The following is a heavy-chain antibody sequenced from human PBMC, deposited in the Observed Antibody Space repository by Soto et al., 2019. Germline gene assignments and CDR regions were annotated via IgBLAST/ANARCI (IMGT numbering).Heavy chain of an antibody. CDR1: GFTVSSYA. D-gene: IGHD4-17*01. Sequence: GGSLRLSCAASGFTVSSYAMSWVRQDPGKGLEWVSAISGSGGSTYYADSVKGRFTISRDNSKNTLYLQMNSLRAEDTAVYYCAKRSYGDYLYYFDYWGQGTLVTVSS. V-gene: IGHV3-23*01. CDR3: AKRSYGDYLYYFDY. J-gene: IGHJ4*02. CDR2: ISGSGGST.